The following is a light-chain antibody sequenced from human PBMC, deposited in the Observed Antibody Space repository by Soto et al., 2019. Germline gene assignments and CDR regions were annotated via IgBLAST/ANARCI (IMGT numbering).Light chain of an antibody. CDR3: SSYTSSSTRV. CDR2: EVS. V-gene: IGLV2-14*01. Sequence: QSVLTQPASVSGSPGQSITISCAGSNSDIGSYNYVSWYQQHPGKAPKLMIYEVSNRPSGVSNRFSGSKSGNTASLTISGLQAEDGADYYCSSYTSSSTRVFGGGTKLTVL. J-gene: IGLJ3*02. CDR1: NSDIGSYNY.